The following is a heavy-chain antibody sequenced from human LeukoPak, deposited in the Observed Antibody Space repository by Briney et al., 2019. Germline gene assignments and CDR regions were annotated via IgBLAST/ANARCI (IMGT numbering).Heavy chain of an antibody. CDR2: INPNSGGT. Sequence: PWASVKVSCKASGYTFTGYYMHWVRQAPGQGLEWMGWINPNSGGTNYAQKFQGRVTMTRDTSISTAYMELSRLGSDDTAVYYCARESRYCSGGSCYSNWFDPWGQGTLVTVSS. CDR3: ARESRYCSGGSCYSNWFDP. V-gene: IGHV1-2*02. D-gene: IGHD2-15*01. J-gene: IGHJ5*02. CDR1: GYTFTGYY.